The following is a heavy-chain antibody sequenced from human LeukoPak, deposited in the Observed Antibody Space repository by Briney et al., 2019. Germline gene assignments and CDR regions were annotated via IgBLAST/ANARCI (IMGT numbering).Heavy chain of an antibody. V-gene: IGHV1-18*01. Sequence: ASVKVSCKASGYTFTSYGISWVRPAPGQGLEWMGWISAYNGNTNYAQKLQGRVTMTTDTSTSTAYMELRSLRSDDTAVYYCARAPSVAGYNRFDPWGQGTLVTVSS. CDR2: ISAYNGNT. CDR3: ARAPSVAGYNRFDP. D-gene: IGHD6-19*01. J-gene: IGHJ5*02. CDR1: GYTFTSYG.